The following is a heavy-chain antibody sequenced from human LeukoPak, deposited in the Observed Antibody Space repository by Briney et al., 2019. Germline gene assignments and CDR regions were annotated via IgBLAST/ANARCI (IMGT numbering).Heavy chain of an antibody. Sequence: GGSLRLSCAASGFTFSSYAMHWVRQAPGKGLEWVAVISHDGSNTDYTDSVKGRFTISRDNSKNTLYLQMNSLRAEDTAVYYCAKEMKPWMHFDYWGQGTLVTVSS. J-gene: IGHJ4*02. V-gene: IGHV3-30*04. CDR2: ISHDGSNT. CDR3: AKEMKPWMHFDY. D-gene: IGHD5-12*01. CDR1: GFTFSSYA.